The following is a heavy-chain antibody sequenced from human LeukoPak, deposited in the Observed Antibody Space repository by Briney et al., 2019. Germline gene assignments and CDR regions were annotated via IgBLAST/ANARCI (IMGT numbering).Heavy chain of an antibody. CDR3: ARDPVGNDSGGYYIDS. CDR2: IYHSGST. J-gene: IGHJ4*02. D-gene: IGHD3-22*01. CDR1: GGSISSDNYS. V-gene: IGHV4-30-2*01. Sequence: SETLSLTCAVSGGSISSDNYSWSWIRQPPGKGLEWIGYIYHSGSTYYNPSLKSRVTISVDRSKNQFSLKLNSVTAADTAVYYCARDPVGNDSGGYYIDSWGQGTLVTVSS.